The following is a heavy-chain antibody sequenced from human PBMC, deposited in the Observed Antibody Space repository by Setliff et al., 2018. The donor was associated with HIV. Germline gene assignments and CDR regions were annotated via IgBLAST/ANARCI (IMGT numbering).Heavy chain of an antibody. Sequence: SETLSLTCTVYGASISNSNSYWGWIRQPPGKRLEWLGSIYSSGSPSYNPSLSSRLTISVDTSKNHVSLRLSSVTAADTAVYYCARTWWLRSNWFDPWGQGTLVTVSS. V-gene: IGHV4-39*02. CDR2: IYSSGSP. D-gene: IGHD5-12*01. CDR3: ARTWWLRSNWFDP. CDR1: GASISNSNSY. J-gene: IGHJ5*02.